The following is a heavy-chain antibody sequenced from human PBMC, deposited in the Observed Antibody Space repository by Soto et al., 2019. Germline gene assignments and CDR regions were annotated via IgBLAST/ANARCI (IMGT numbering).Heavy chain of an antibody. V-gene: IGHV1-18*01. CDR1: GYTFTSYG. Sequence: GASVTVSCQASGYTFTSYGISWVRQAPGQGLEWMGWISAYNGNTNYAQKLQGRVTMTTDASTSTAYMELRSLRSDDTAVYYCARVDSYGFNYYYGMDVWGQGTTVTVSS. J-gene: IGHJ6*02. CDR3: ARVDSYGFNYYYGMDV. CDR2: ISAYNGNT. D-gene: IGHD5-18*01.